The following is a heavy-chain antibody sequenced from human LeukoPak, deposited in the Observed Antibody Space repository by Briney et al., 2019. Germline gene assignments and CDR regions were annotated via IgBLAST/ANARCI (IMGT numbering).Heavy chain of an antibody. CDR2: ISWNSGSI. CDR3: ARARGFFDY. CDR1: GFTFDDYA. V-gene: IGHV3-9*01. D-gene: IGHD3-10*01. J-gene: IGHJ4*02. Sequence: PGRSLRLSCAASGFTFDDYAMHWVRQAPGKGLEWVSGISWNSGSIGYADSVKGRFTISRDNAKNSLYLQMNSLRAEDTAVYYCARARGFFDYWGQGTLVTVSS.